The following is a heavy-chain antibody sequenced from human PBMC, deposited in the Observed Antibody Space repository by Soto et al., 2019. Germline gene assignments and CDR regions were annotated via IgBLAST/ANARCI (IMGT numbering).Heavy chain of an antibody. CDR1: GFIFSDYT. J-gene: IGHJ6*02. D-gene: IGHD6-13*01. CDR2: ISSSGGAI. V-gene: IGHV3-48*02. CDR3: ARDHGGSTWFVGVYYFFGMDV. Sequence: EVQLVESGGDLVQPGGSLRLSCAASGFIFSDYTMTWVRQAPGRGLEFVSHISSSGGAIFYAESVKGRFTVSGDNAKNSLYLKMNSMSDEDTAVYFCARDHGGSTWFVGVYYFFGMDVWGQGTAVTVSS.